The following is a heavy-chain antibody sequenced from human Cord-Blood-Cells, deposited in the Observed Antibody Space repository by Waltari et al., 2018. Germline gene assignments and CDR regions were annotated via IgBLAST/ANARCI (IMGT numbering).Heavy chain of an antibody. Sequence: QVQLQQWGAGPLKPSETLSLTCAVYGGSFRGYYWSWIRQPPGKGRDWIGEINHSGSTNYNPSLKSRVTISLDTSKNQFSLKLSSVTAADTAVYYCARFHSGWYAFDIWGQGTMVTVSS. V-gene: IGHV4-34*01. CDR3: ARFHSGWYAFDI. CDR1: GGSFRGYY. J-gene: IGHJ3*02. CDR2: INHSGST. D-gene: IGHD6-19*01.